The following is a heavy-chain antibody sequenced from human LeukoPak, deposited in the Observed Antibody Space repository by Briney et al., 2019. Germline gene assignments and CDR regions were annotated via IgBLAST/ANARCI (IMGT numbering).Heavy chain of an antibody. D-gene: IGHD5-24*01. V-gene: IGHV3-48*03. Sequence: GGSLRLSCAASGFTFSSYEMNWVRQAPGKGLEWVSYISSSGSTIYYADSVKGRFTISRDNAKNSLYLQMNSLRAEDTAVYYCARSRRDGYNSDYFDYWGQGTLVTVSS. CDR1: GFTFSSYE. CDR3: ARSRRDGYNSDYFDY. CDR2: ISSSGSTI. J-gene: IGHJ4*02.